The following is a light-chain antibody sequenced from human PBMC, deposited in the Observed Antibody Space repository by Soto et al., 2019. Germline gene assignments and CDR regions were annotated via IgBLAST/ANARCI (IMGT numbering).Light chain of an antibody. CDR2: GAS. J-gene: IGKJ2*01. CDR3: QHYFNCPYT. Sequence: EIVMRQFLATLSVSPGERATLSCRASQSATSNLAWYQQKPGRAPRLLIYGASTRATGIPARFSGSGSGTEFTLTISNLQSEPFAPYYFQHYFNCPYTFGQGTKVDIK. V-gene: IGKV3-15*01. CDR1: QSATSN.